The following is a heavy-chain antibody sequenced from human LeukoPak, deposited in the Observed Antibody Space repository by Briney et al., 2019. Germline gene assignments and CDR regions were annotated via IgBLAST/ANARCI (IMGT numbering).Heavy chain of an antibody. CDR3: AREVVVAATWFDP. D-gene: IGHD2-15*01. V-gene: IGHV4-59*01. J-gene: IGHJ5*02. Sequence: SETLSLTCTVSGGSITNYYWGWIRQPPGKGLEWIGYIYYTGSTNYNPSLKSRVTISIDTSNNQFSLKLSSVTAADTAVYYCAREVVVAATWFDPWGQGTLVTVSS. CDR2: IYYTGST. CDR1: GGSITNYY.